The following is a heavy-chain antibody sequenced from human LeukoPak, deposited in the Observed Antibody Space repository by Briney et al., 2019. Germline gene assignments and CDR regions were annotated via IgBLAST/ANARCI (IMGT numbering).Heavy chain of an antibody. J-gene: IGHJ4*02. CDR2: VYHSGSA. D-gene: IGHD3-16*01. Sequence: ASETLSLTCGVYDGSFIGDYWSWIRQSPGMGLEWIGQVYHSGSANYNPSLGSRVTISIDTSKKQFSLKLNSVTATDTAVYYCARHGGFYFDSWGQGTLVTVSS. CDR1: DGSFIGDY. CDR3: ARHGGFYFDS. V-gene: IGHV4-34*01.